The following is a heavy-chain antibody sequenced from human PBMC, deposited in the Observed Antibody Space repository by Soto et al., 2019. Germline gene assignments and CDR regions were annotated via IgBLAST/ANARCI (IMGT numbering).Heavy chain of an antibody. D-gene: IGHD4-17*01. CDR3: ARETPYGWFDP. V-gene: IGHV4-30-2*01. CDR1: GGSISSGGYS. Sequence: QLQLQESGSGLVKPSQTLSLTCAVSGGSISSGGYSWSWIRQPPGKGLEWIGYIYHSGSTYYNPSLKSRVHISVDASKNQFSLKLGSVTAADTAVYYCARETPYGWFDPWGQGTLVTVSS. CDR2: IYHSGST. J-gene: IGHJ5*02.